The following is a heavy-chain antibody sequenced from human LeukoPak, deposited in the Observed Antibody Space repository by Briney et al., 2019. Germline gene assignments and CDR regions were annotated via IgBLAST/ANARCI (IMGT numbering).Heavy chain of an antibody. V-gene: IGHV5-51*01. Sequence: GESLKISCKGSGYSFTSYWIGWVRQMPGKGLEWMGIIYPGDSYTRYSPSFQGQVTISADKSISTAYLQWSSLEASDTAMYYCARIDIVVVPAAMIGGDYYYYYMDVWGKGTTVTVSS. CDR2: IYPGDSYT. CDR1: GYSFTSYW. D-gene: IGHD2-2*01. J-gene: IGHJ6*03. CDR3: ARIDIVVVPAAMIGGDYYYYYMDV.